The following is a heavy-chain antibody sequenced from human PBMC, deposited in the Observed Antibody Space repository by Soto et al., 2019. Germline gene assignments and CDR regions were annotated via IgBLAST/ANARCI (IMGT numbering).Heavy chain of an antibody. V-gene: IGHV4-31*01. CDR1: GVSITSGYY. J-gene: IGHJ4*02. Sequence: SETLSLTCSVSGVSITSGYYYTWIRLLPGKGLEWIGHIHYRGSTWYNPSLKSPISITIDVSKNQFSLNMSSGTAEDTAGYYCARGPAVKPVKLDYWGQGTQVTSPQ. D-gene: IGHD2-2*01. CDR3: ARGPAVKPVKLDY. CDR2: IHYRGST.